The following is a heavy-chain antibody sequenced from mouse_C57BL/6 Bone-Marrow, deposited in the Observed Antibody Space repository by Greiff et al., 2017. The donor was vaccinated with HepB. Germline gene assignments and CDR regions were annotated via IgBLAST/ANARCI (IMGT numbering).Heavy chain of an antibody. V-gene: IGHV1-80*01. Sequence: QVQLQQSGAELVKPGASVKISCKASGYAFSSYWMNWVKQRPGKGLEWIGQIYPGDGDTNYNGKFKGKATLTADKSSSTAYMQLSSLTSEDSAVYFCARGTTVVAPFYWYFDVWGTGTTVTVSS. CDR1: GYAFSSYW. D-gene: IGHD1-1*01. CDR2: IYPGDGDT. J-gene: IGHJ1*03. CDR3: ARGTTVVAPFYWYFDV.